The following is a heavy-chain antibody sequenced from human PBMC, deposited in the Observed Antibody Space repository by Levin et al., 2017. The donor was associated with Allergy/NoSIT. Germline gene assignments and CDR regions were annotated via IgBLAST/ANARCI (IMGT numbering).Heavy chain of an antibody. CDR3: AKTYSSSWYKGQVLVY. D-gene: IGHD6-13*01. Sequence: GGSLRLSCAASGFTFSSYAMSWVRQAPGKGLEWVSAISGSGGSTYYADSVKGRFTISRDNSKNTLYLQMNSLRAEDTAVYYCAKTYSSSWYKGQVLVYWGQGTLVTVSS. CDR1: GFTFSSYA. J-gene: IGHJ4*02. CDR2: ISGSGGST. V-gene: IGHV3-23*01.